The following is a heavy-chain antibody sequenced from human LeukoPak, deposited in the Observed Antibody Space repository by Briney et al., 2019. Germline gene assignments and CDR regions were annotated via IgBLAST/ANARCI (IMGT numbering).Heavy chain of an antibody. CDR1: GFTFSSYE. Sequence: GGSLRLSCAASGFTFSSYEMNWVRQAPGKGLEWVSYISSSGSTIYYADSVKGRFTISRDNAKNSLYLQMNSLRAEDTAVYYCASLSIPAAGFDYWGQGTLVTVSS. CDR2: ISSSGSTI. D-gene: IGHD6-13*01. V-gene: IGHV3-48*03. J-gene: IGHJ4*02. CDR3: ASLSIPAAGFDY.